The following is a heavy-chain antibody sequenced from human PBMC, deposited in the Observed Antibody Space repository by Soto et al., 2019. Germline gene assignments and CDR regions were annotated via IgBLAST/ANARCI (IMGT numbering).Heavy chain of an antibody. V-gene: IGHV4-34*12. Sequence: QVQLQQWGAGLLKPSETLSLTCAVYGGSFSGYYWSWIRHPPGKGLEWIGEIIHSGSTNYNPSLKSRVTISVDTSKNQFSLKLSSVTAAETAVYYCARVRIYCSSTSCYGSLGFDYWGQGTLVTVSS. J-gene: IGHJ4*02. CDR3: ARVRIYCSSTSCYGSLGFDY. D-gene: IGHD2-2*01. CDR2: IIHSGST. CDR1: GGSFSGYY.